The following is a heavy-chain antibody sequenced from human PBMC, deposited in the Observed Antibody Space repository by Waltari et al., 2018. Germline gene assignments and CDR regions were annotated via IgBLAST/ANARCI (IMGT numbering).Heavy chain of an antibody. CDR3: ARLIVGATPIIYYFDY. CDR1: GYTFTRYG. J-gene: IGHJ4*02. Sequence: QVQLVQSGAEVKKPGASVKVSCKSYGYTFTRYGIRRVRQAPGQGLEWMGWISAYNGNTNYAQKLQGRVTMTTDTSTSTAYMDLRSLRSDDTAVYYCARLIVGATPIIYYFDYWGQGTLVTVSS. D-gene: IGHD1-26*01. CDR2: ISAYNGNT. V-gene: IGHV1-18*01.